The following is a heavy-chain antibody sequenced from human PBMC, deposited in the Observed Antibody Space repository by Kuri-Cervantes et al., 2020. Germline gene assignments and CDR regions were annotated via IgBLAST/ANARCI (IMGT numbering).Heavy chain of an antibody. J-gene: IGHJ3*02. D-gene: IGHD3-10*01. Sequence: SETLSLTCTVFGGSISSGGYYWSWIRQPPGKGLEWIGSIYHSGSTYYNPSLKSRVTISVDTSKNQLSLKLSSVTAADTAVYYCARGGDMTPDIWGQGTMVTVSS. CDR1: GGSISSGGYY. CDR3: ARGGDMTPDI. V-gene: IGHV4-39*07. CDR2: IYHSGST.